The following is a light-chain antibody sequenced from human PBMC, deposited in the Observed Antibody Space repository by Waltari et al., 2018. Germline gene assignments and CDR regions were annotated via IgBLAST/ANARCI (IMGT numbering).Light chain of an antibody. J-gene: IGLJ2*01. Sequence: QPALTQPPSVSGPPGRSITIPSTGTSSDVGISDFVPWYHQYPGKPPKSIIYGVNKRPSGVSVRFSGSKSGNTASLTIAGLQPEDEADYHCCSYATRNTPVAFGGGTKVTLL. CDR3: CSYATRNTPVA. V-gene: IGLV2-23*02. CDR1: SSDVGISDF. CDR2: GVN.